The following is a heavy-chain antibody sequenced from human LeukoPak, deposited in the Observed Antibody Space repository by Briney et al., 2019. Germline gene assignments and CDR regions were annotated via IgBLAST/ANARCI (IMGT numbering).Heavy chain of an antibody. CDR3: AREASRDGYPRGAFDI. V-gene: IGHV4-4*02. Sequence: SGTLSLTCAVSGGSISSNNWWSWVRQPPGKGLEWIGEIHHSGSTNYNPSLKSRVTISVDKSKNQFSLRLSSVTAADTAVYYCAREASRDGYPRGAFDIWGQGTMVTVSS. D-gene: IGHD5-24*01. CDR1: GGSISSNNW. CDR2: IHHSGST. J-gene: IGHJ3*02.